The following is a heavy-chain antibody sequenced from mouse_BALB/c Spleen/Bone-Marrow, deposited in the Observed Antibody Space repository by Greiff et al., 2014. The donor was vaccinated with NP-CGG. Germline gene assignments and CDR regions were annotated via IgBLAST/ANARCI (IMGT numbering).Heavy chain of an antibody. V-gene: IGHV5-17*02. CDR3: ARLRRYYGYFDY. CDR2: ISSGSSTI. D-gene: IGHD1-1*01. CDR1: GFTFSSFG. Sequence: DVKLVESGGGLVQPGGSRQLSCAASGFTFSSFGMHWVRQAPEKGLEWVAYISSGSSTIYYADTVKGRFTISRDNPKNTLFLQMTSLRSEDTAMYYCARLRRYYGYFDYWGQGTTITVSS. J-gene: IGHJ2*01.